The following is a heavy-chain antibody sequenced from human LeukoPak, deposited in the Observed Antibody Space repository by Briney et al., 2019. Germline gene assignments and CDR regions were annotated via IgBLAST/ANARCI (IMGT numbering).Heavy chain of an antibody. CDR1: GFTFSSYE. V-gene: IGHV3-48*03. CDR3: ARDRRFSFDY. CDR2: ISSAGSTV. J-gene: IGHJ4*02. Sequence: PGGSLRLSCAASGFTFSSYEMNWVRQAPGKGLEWVSYISSAGSTVYYADSVKGRFTISRDNAKNSLYPQMHSLRAEDTAVYYCARDRRFSFDYWGQGTLVTVSS.